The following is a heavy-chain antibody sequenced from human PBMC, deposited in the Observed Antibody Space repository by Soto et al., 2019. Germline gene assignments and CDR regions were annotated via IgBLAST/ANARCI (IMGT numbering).Heavy chain of an antibody. Sequence: EVQLLESGGGLVQPGGSLRLSCAASGFTFSSYAMSWVRQAPGKGLEWVSLISGSGNRIYYADSVKGRFTISRDNSKNTLYLQMNSLRAEDTAVYYCAKDGIVGTTNELDYWGQGTLVTVSS. J-gene: IGHJ4*02. V-gene: IGHV3-23*01. CDR3: AKDGIVGTTNELDY. D-gene: IGHD1-26*01. CDR1: GFTFSSYA. CDR2: ISGSGNRI.